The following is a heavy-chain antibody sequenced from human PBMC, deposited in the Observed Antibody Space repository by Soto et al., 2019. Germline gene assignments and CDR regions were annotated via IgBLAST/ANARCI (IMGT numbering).Heavy chain of an antibody. Sequence: TSETLSLTCAVYGGSFSGYYWSWIRQPPGKGLEWIGEINHSGSTNYNPSLKSRVTISVDTSKNQFALKLSSVTAAATAMYYCARGFLTRGLRFLAVRRGNMDVWGKGTTVTVSS. J-gene: IGHJ6*03. CDR2: INHSGST. V-gene: IGHV4-34*01. CDR3: ARGFLTRGLRFLAVRRGNMDV. D-gene: IGHD3-3*01. CDR1: GGSFSGYY.